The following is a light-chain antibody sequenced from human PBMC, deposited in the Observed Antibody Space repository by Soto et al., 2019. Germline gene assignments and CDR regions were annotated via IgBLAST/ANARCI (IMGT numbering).Light chain of an antibody. CDR3: QQYGSSPST. CDR2: GAS. J-gene: IGKJ1*01. CDR1: QSVSSY. Sequence: EIVLTQSPGTLSLTQGERATLSCRASQSVSSYLAWYQQKPGQAPRRPIFGASIRATGIPDSFSGSGSGTDFTLTISGLEPEDFAVYYCQQYGSSPSTFGQGTKVDIK. V-gene: IGKV3-20*01.